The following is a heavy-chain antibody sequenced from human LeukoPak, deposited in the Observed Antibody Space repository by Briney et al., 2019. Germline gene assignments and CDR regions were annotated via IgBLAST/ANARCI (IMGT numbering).Heavy chain of an antibody. Sequence: SVKVSCKASGGTFSSYAISCVRQAPGQGLEWMGGIIPIFGTANYAQKFQGRVTITADESTSTAYMELSSLRSEDTAVYYCARASRYYYDSSGYSQGDYWGQGTLVTVSS. V-gene: IGHV1-69*01. D-gene: IGHD3-22*01. CDR3: ARASRYYYDSSGYSQGDY. J-gene: IGHJ4*02. CDR2: IIPIFGTA. CDR1: GGTFSSYA.